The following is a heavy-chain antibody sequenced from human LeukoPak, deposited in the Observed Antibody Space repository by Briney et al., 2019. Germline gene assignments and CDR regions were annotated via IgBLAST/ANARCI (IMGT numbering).Heavy chain of an antibody. Sequence: GESLRISCKGSGYIFTNFWIGWVRQKPGKGLEWMGIISPGDSDTRYSPSFQGQVTISADKSISTAYLQWSSLKASDTAMYYCARLIRLRLGELSSFDYWGQGTLVTVSS. V-gene: IGHV5-51*01. CDR3: ARLIRLRLGELSSFDY. J-gene: IGHJ4*02. D-gene: IGHD3-16*02. CDR1: GYIFTNFW. CDR2: ISPGDSDT.